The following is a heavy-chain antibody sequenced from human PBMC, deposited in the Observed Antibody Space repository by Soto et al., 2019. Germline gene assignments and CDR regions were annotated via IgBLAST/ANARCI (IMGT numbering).Heavy chain of an antibody. J-gene: IGHJ6*03. CDR1: GFTFDDYA. CDR2: ISWNSGSI. Sequence: SLRLSCAASGFTFDDYAMHWVRQAPGKGLEWVSGISWNSGSIGYADSVKGRFTISRDNAKNSLYLQMNSLRAEDTALYYCAKSLGYCTNGVCFGSYYYYMDVWGKGTTVTVSS. D-gene: IGHD2-8*01. V-gene: IGHV3-9*01. CDR3: AKSLGYCTNGVCFGSYYYYMDV.